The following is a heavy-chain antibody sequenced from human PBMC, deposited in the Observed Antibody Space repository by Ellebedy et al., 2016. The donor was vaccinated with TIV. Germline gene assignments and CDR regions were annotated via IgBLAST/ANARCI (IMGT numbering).Heavy chain of an antibody. CDR3: ARDILLVVTAPLDY. J-gene: IGHJ4*02. CDR1: GFTFSSYS. CDR2: ISSSSTYI. V-gene: IGHV3-21*01. D-gene: IGHD2-21*02. Sequence: GGSLRLSCAASGFTFSSYSMNWVRQAPGKGLEWVSSISSSSTYIYYADSVKGRFTISRDNAKNSLYLQMNSLRAEDTAVYYCARDILLVVTAPLDYWGQGTLVTVSS.